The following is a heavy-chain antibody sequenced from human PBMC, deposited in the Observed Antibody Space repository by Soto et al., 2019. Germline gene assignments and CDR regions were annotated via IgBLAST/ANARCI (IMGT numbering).Heavy chain of an antibody. Sequence: QVQLVESGGGVVQPGRSLRLSCAASGFTFSSYGMHWVRQAPGKGLEWVAVIWYDGSNKYYADSVKGRFTISRDNSKNTLYLQMSSLRAEDTAVYYCARDRLVWSGYYELDYWGQGTLVTVSS. D-gene: IGHD3-3*01. CDR2: IWYDGSNK. CDR1: GFTFSSYG. CDR3: ARDRLVWSGYYELDY. V-gene: IGHV3-33*01. J-gene: IGHJ4*02.